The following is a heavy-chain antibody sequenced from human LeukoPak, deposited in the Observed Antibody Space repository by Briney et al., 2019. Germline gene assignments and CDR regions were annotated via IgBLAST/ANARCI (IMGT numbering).Heavy chain of an antibody. J-gene: IGHJ4*02. D-gene: IGHD2-2*01. CDR1: GGSISSYY. CDR3: APIPAAPPNFDY. Sequence: SETLSLTCTVSGGSISSYYWSWIRQPPGKGLDWIGEINHSGSTNYNPSLKSRVTISVDTSKNQFSLKLSSVTAADTAVYYCAPIPAAPPNFDYWGQGTLVTVSS. CDR2: INHSGST. V-gene: IGHV4-59*04.